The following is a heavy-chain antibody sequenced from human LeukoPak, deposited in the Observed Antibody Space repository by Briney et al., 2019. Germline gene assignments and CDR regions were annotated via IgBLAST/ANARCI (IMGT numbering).Heavy chain of an antibody. V-gene: IGHV3-21*01. J-gene: IGHJ3*02. D-gene: IGHD3-10*01. CDR3: ARPMVRGVNDAFDI. CDR1: GFTFSSYS. CDR2: ISSSSSYI. Sequence: SGGSLRLSCAASGFTFSSYSMNWVRQAPGKGLEWVSSISSSSSYIYYADSVKGRFTISRDNAKNSLYLQMNSLRAEDTAVYYCARPMVRGVNDAFDIWGQGTMVTVSS.